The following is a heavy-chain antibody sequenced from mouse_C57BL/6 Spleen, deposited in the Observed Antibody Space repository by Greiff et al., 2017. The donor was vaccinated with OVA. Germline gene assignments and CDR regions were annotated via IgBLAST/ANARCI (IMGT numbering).Heavy chain of an antibody. V-gene: IGHV1-52*01. D-gene: IGHD2-4*01. J-gene: IGHJ1*03. CDR3: ARGGIKTTSWYFDV. CDR1: GYTFTSYW. Sequence: QVQLQQPGAELVRPGSSVKLSCKASGYTFTSYWMHWVKQRPIQGLEWIGNIDPSDSETHYNQKFKDKATLTVDKSSSTAYMQLSSLTSEDSAVYYCARGGIKTTSWYFDVWGTGTTVTVSS. CDR2: IDPSDSET.